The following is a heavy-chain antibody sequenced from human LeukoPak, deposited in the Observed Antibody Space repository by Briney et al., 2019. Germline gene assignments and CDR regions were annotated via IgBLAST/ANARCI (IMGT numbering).Heavy chain of an antibody. CDR1: GYSISSGYC. CDR3: ASSLYSGKDY. Sequence: SETLSLTCTVSGYSISSGYCWGWIRQPPGKGLEWIGSIYHSGSTYYNPSLKSRVTISVDTSKNQFSLKLSSVTAADTAVYYCASSLYSGKDYWGQGTLVTVSS. V-gene: IGHV4-38-2*02. CDR2: IYHSGST. D-gene: IGHD1-26*01. J-gene: IGHJ4*02.